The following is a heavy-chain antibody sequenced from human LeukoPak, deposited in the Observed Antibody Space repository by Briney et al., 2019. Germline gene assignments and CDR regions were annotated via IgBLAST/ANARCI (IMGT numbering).Heavy chain of an antibody. Sequence: QPGRSLRLSCAASGFPFNSYGMHWVRQAPGKGLEWVAVIWYDGSNKYYADSVKGRFTISRDNSENTLYLQMDSLRAEDTAVYYCARDPGVRWLVGFDYWGQGTLVTVSS. J-gene: IGHJ4*02. CDR3: ARDPGVRWLVGFDY. CDR1: GFPFNSYG. V-gene: IGHV3-33*01. D-gene: IGHD6-19*01. CDR2: IWYDGSNK.